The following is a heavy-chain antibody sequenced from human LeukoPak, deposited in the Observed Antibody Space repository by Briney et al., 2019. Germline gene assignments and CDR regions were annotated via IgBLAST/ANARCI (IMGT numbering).Heavy chain of an antibody. CDR3: TTEYSRWILSKPFDY. CDR2: IKSKTDGGTT. D-gene: IGHD1-1*01. J-gene: IGHJ4*02. Sequence: GGSLRLSCAASGFTFSNAWMGWVRQAPGKGLEWVGRIKSKTDGGTTDYAAPVKGRFTISRDDSKNTLYLQMNSLKTEDTAVYYCTTEYSRWILSKPFDYWGQGTLVTVSS. CDR1: GFTFSNAW. V-gene: IGHV3-15*01.